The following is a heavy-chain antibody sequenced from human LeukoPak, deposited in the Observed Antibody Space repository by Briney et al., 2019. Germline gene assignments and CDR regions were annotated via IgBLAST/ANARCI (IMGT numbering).Heavy chain of an antibody. V-gene: IGHV4-59*01. CDR3: AGFSGWTDAFDI. CDR2: IYYSGST. CDR1: GGSISSYY. Sequence: PSETLSLTCTVSGGSISSYYWSWIRQPPGKGLEWIGYIYYSGSTNYNPSLKSRVTISVDTSKNQFSLKLSSVTAADTAVYYCAGFSGWTDAFDIWGQGTMVTVSS. D-gene: IGHD6-19*01. J-gene: IGHJ3*02.